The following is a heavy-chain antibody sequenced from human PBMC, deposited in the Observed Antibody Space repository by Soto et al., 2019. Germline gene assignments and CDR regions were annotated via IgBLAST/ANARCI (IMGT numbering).Heavy chain of an antibody. CDR2: IWYDGSNK. D-gene: IGHD2-8*02. J-gene: IGHJ3*02. Sequence: QVQLVESGGGVVQPGRSLRLSCAASGFTFSSYGMHWVRQAPGKGLEWVAVIWYDGSNKYYADSVKGRLTISRDNSKNTLYLQMNSLRPDDTAVYYCARETVTDARAFDIWGQGTMVTVSS. V-gene: IGHV3-33*01. CDR3: ARETVTDARAFDI. CDR1: GFTFSSYG.